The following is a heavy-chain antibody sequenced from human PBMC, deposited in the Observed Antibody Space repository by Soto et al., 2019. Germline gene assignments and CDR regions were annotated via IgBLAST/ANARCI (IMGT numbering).Heavy chain of an antibody. Sequence: PGGSLRLSCAASGFTFSSYSMNWVRQAPGKGLEWVSSISSSSSYIYYADSVKGRFTISRDNAKNSLYLQMNSLRAEDTAVYYCARGANILLWFGEFDAFYIWGQGTMVTVSS. CDR3: ARGANILLWFGEFDAFYI. CDR2: ISSSSSYI. J-gene: IGHJ3*02. V-gene: IGHV3-21*01. D-gene: IGHD3-10*01. CDR1: GFTFSSYS.